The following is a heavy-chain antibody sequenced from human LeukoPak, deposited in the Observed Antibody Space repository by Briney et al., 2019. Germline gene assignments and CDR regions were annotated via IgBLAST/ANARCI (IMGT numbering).Heavy chain of an antibody. CDR1: GFTFKTYS. D-gene: IGHD6-19*01. V-gene: IGHV3-15*01. Sequence: GGSLRLSCVVSGFTFKTYSMNWVRQAPGKGLEWVGRIKSKTDGGTTDYAAPVKGRFTISRDDSKNTLYLQMNSLKTEDTAVYYCTTSGAGTTYYYYYGMDVWGQGTTVTVSS. CDR3: TTSGAGTTYYYYYGMDV. J-gene: IGHJ6*02. CDR2: IKSKTDGGTT.